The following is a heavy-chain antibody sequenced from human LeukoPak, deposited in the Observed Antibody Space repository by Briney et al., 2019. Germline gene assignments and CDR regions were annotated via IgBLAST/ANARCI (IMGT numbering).Heavy chain of an antibody. J-gene: IGHJ4*02. D-gene: IGHD2-2*02. V-gene: IGHV4-39*01. Sequence: SETLSLTCTVSGGSISSSSYYWGWIRQPPGKGLESIGSIYYSGSTYYNPSLKSRVTISVDTSKKQFSMKLSSVTAADTAVYYCARHKGRGYCSSTSCYMEFDYWGQGTLVTVSS. CDR1: GGSISSSSYY. CDR3: ARHKGRGYCSSTSCYMEFDY. CDR2: IYYSGST.